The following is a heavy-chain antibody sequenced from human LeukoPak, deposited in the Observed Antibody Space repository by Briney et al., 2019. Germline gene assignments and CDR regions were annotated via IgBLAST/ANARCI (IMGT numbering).Heavy chain of an antibody. D-gene: IGHD5-18*01. V-gene: IGHV1-3*01. CDR1: GYTFTSYA. CDR2: INAGNGNT. CDR3: ARDGDVDTAMVTNWFDP. Sequence: ASVKVSCKASGYTFTSYAMHWVRQAPGQRLGWMGWINAGNGNTKYSQKFQGRVTITRDTSASTAYIELSSLRSEDTAVYYCARDGDVDTAMVTNWFDPRGQGTLVTVSS. J-gene: IGHJ5*02.